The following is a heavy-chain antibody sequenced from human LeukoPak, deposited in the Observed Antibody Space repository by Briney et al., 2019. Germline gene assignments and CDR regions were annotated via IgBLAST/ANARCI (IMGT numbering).Heavy chain of an antibody. CDR3: ASVVVSAINWFDP. CDR1: GGSFSGYY. V-gene: IGHV4-34*01. CDR2: INHSGST. Sequence: PSETLSLTCAVCGGSFSGYYWSWIRQPPGKGLEWIGEINHSGSTNYNPSLKSRVTISVDTSKNQFSLKLSSVTAADTAVYYCASVVVSAINWFDPWGQGTLVTVSS. D-gene: IGHD2-15*01. J-gene: IGHJ5*02.